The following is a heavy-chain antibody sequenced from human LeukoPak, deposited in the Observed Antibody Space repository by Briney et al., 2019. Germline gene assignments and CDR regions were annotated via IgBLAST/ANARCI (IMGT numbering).Heavy chain of an antibody. V-gene: IGHV4-34*01. D-gene: IGHD6-6*01. J-gene: IGHJ5*02. CDR1: GGSFSGYY. CDR2: INHSGGT. Sequence: PSETLSLTCAVYGGSFSGYYWSWIRQPPGKGLEWIGEINHSGGTNYNPSLKSRVTMSVDTSKNQFSLKLSSVTAADTAVYYCARGSAMFDYSSSYWFDPWGQGTLVTVSS. CDR3: ARGSAMFDYSSSYWFDP.